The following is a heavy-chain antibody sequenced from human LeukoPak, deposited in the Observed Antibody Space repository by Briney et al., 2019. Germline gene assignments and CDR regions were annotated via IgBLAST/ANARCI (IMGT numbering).Heavy chain of an antibody. V-gene: IGHV1-2*02. CDR2: IDPNSGDT. CDR3: ARNYYDVLSGYSIDY. CDR1: GYTFTDYY. J-gene: IGHJ4*02. D-gene: IGHD3-3*01. Sequence: GASVKVSCKASGYTFTDYYIHWVRQAPGQGLEWMGWIDPNSGDTNYAQKFQGRVTMTRDTSISTAYMELSRLRSDDTAVYYCARNYYDVLSGYSIDYWGQGPLVTVSS.